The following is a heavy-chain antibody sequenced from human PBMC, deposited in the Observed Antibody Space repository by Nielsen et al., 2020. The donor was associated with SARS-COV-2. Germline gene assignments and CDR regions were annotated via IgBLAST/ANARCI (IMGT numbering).Heavy chain of an antibody. D-gene: IGHD6-13*01. Sequence: GGSLRLSCAASGFTFSSYSMNWVRQAPGKGLEWVSSISSSSSYIYYTDSVKGRFTISRDNAKNSLYLQMNSLRAEDTAVYYCAKDPGQLVISFLDYYYGMDVWGQGTTVTVSS. CDR3: AKDPGQLVISFLDYYYGMDV. V-gene: IGHV3-21*04. J-gene: IGHJ6*02. CDR2: ISSSSSYI. CDR1: GFTFSSYS.